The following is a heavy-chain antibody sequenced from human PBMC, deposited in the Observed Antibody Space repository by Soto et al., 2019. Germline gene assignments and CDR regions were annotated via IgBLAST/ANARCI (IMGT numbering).Heavy chain of an antibody. D-gene: IGHD2-8*01. J-gene: IGHJ6*02. CDR3: ATTGPGDVLPLYYYYGMDV. Sequence: QVPLVQSGAEVKKPGASVKVSCKVSGYTLTELSMHWVRQAPGKGLEWMGGFDPEDGETIYAQKFQGRVTMTEDTSTDTAYMELSSLRSEDTAVYYCATTGPGDVLPLYYYYGMDVWGQGTTVTVSS. V-gene: IGHV1-24*01. CDR1: GYTLTELS. CDR2: FDPEDGET.